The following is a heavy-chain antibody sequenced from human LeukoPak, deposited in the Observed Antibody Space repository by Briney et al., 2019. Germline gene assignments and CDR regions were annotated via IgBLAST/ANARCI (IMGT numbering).Heavy chain of an antibody. CDR2: IYYSGST. D-gene: IGHD3-9*01. CDR3: ARVGITISD. CDR1: GGSISSGGYS. Sequence: SETLSLTCAVSGGSISSGGYSWSWIRQPPGKGLEWIGYIYYSGSTNYNPSLKSRVTISVDTSKNQFSLKLSSVTAADTAVYYCARVGITISDWGQGTLVTVSS. V-gene: IGHV4-61*08. J-gene: IGHJ4*02.